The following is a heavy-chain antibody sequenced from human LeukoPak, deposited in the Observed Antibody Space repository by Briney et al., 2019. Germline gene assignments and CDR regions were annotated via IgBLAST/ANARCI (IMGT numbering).Heavy chain of an antibody. CDR3: ARGGGIAAAESYYFDY. V-gene: IGHV4-38-2*02. J-gene: IGHJ4*02. Sequence: PSETLFLTCTVSGYSISSGYYWGWIRQPPGKGLEWIGSIYHSGSTYYNPSLKSRVTISVDTSKNQFSLKLSSVTAADTAVYYCARGGGIAAAESYYFDYWGQGTLVTASS. D-gene: IGHD6-13*01. CDR1: GYSISSGYY. CDR2: IYHSGST.